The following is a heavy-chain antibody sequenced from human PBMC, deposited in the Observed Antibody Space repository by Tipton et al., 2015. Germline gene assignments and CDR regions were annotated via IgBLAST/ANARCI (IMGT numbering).Heavy chain of an antibody. CDR2: INYSATT. D-gene: IGHD4-17*01. V-gene: IGHV4-34*01. CDR1: GGSFSDYY. Sequence: TLSLTCAVYGGSFSDYYWTWVRQSPGKGLEWIGEINYSATTHYNPSLGSRVTISVDTSKNQFSLNRTSVTAADTAFYYCARGTYGGYIQSHWGQGTPVTVSS. CDR3: ARGTYGGYIQSH. J-gene: IGHJ4*02.